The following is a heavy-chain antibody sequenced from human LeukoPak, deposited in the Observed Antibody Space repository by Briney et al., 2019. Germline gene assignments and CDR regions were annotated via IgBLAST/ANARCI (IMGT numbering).Heavy chain of an antibody. D-gene: IGHD2-2*01. CDR1: GGSISSSSYY. V-gene: IGHV4-39*01. CDR2: IYYSGST. CDR3: ARGRFCSNTSCYAVY. Sequence: SETLSLTCTVSGGSISSSSYYWGWIRQPPGKGLEWIGSIYYSGSTYYNPSLKSRVTISVDTSKNQFSLRLSSVTAADTAVYYCARGRFCSNTSCYAVYWGQGTLVTVSS. J-gene: IGHJ4*02.